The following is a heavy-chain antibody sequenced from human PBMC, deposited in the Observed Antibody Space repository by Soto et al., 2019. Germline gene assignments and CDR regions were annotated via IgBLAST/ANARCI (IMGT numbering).Heavy chain of an antibody. V-gene: IGHV3-33*01. J-gene: IGHJ1*01. CDR1: GFSFSDYG. CDR2: IWYDGSKK. CDR3: AIPDSSSGPGYFQD. Sequence: QVQLVESGGGVVQPEGSLRLSCAASGFSFSDYGMHWVRQAPGKGLEWVAVIWYDGSKKYYADSVKGRFTTSRDNSKNTLYLQMNGLRAEDTAVYYCAIPDSSSGPGYFQDWGQGTLVTVSS. D-gene: IGHD6-6*01.